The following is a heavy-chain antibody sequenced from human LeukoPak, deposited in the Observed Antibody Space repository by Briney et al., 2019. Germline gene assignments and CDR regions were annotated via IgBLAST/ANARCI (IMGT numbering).Heavy chain of an antibody. CDR1: GFTLSDYY. D-gene: IGHD5-18*01. J-gene: IGHJ3*02. Sequence: GGSLRLSCAASGFTLSDYYMSWLRQAPGKGLEWVSYISSSGSTIYYADSVKGRFTISRDNAKNSLYLQMNSLRAEDTAVYYCARTRIRETPHDAFDIWGQGTMVTVSS. CDR2: ISSSGSTI. V-gene: IGHV3-11*04. CDR3: ARTRIRETPHDAFDI.